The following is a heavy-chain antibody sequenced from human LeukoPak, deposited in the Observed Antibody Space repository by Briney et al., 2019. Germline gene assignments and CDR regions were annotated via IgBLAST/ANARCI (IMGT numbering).Heavy chain of an antibody. CDR1: GFTFSSYW. Sequence: GGSLRLSCAASGFTFSSYWMHWVRQAPGKGLVWVSRIKSDGSTATYADSVKGRFTISRDNAKNTLYLQMNSLRAEDTAVYYCARVVDTHFDYWGQGTLVTVSS. D-gene: IGHD5-18*01. V-gene: IGHV3-74*01. CDR3: ARVVDTHFDY. J-gene: IGHJ4*02. CDR2: IKSDGSTA.